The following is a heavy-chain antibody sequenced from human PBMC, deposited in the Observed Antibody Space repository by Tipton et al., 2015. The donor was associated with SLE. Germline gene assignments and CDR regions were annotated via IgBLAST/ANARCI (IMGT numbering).Heavy chain of an antibody. J-gene: IGHJ5*02. Sequence: LRLSCTVSGGSISSYYWSWIRQPPGKGLEWIGYIYYSGSTNYNPSLKSRVTISVDTSKNQFSLKLSSVTAAGTAVYYCARHVTYYGSGRVWFDPWGQGTLVTVSS. CDR2: IYYSGST. CDR3: ARHVTYYGSGRVWFDP. D-gene: IGHD3-10*01. V-gene: IGHV4-59*08. CDR1: GGSISSYY.